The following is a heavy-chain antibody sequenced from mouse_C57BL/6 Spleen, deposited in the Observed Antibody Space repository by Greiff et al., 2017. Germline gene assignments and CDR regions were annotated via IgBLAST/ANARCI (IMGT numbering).Heavy chain of an antibody. Sequence: ESGPGLVKPSQSLSLTCSVTGYSITSGYYWNWIRQFPGNKLEWMGYISYDGSNNYNPSLKNRISITRDTSKNQFFLKLNSVTTEDTATYYCAIEGLLRAEGYYFDYWGQGTTLTVSS. D-gene: IGHD1-1*01. V-gene: IGHV3-6*01. CDR3: AIEGLLRAEGYYFDY. CDR1: GYSITSGYY. CDR2: ISYDGSN. J-gene: IGHJ2*01.